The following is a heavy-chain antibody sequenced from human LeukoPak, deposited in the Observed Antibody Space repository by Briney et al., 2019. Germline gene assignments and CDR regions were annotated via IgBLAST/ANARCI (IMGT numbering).Heavy chain of an antibody. CDR3: ARIGHEDYYFDY. CDR1: GGSVSSTNW. CDR2: VHLDGRT. Sequence: PSETLSLTCGVSGGSVSSTNWWTWIRQPPGKGLEWIGEVHLDGRTNFNPSLKSRLTMSVDLSGNHVSLKLTSVTAADTAVYYCARIGHEDYYFDYWGQGTLVTVSS. V-gene: IGHV4-4*02. J-gene: IGHJ4*02.